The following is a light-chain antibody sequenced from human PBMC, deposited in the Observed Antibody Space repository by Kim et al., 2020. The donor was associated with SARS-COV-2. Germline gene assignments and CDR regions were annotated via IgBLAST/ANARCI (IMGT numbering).Light chain of an antibody. Sequence: AIRMTQSPSSFSASTGDTVTITCRASQDISTYLAWYQQKPGKAPKLLISATSTLQSGVPSRFSGTGSGTDFTLTITCLQSEDFATYYCQQYYDSVTFGQGTRLEIK. J-gene: IGKJ5*01. V-gene: IGKV1-8*01. CDR1: QDISTY. CDR3: QQYYDSVT. CDR2: ATS.